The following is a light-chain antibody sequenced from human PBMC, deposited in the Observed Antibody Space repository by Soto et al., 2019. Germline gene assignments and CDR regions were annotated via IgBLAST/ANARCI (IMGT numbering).Light chain of an antibody. CDR1: QSFSGH. CDR3: QQYGTSAIT. Sequence: EIVLTQSPDTLSLSPGERATLSCRASQSFSGHLAWYQQKPGQAPRLLIYDASKRATGIPARFSGSGFGTDYTLTISRLEPEDFAVYFCQQYGTSAITFGQGTRLEIK. V-gene: IGKV3-11*01. CDR2: DAS. J-gene: IGKJ5*01.